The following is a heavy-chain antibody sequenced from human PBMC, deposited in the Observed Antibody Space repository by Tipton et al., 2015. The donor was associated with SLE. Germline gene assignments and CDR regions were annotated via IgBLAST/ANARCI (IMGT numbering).Heavy chain of an antibody. J-gene: IGHJ4*02. CDR3: ASLAVAGDFDY. V-gene: IGHV4-34*01. CDR2: INHSGST. CDR1: GGSFSGYY. Sequence: TLSLTCAVYGGSFSGYYWSWIRQPPGKGLEWIGEINHSGSTNYNPSLKSRVTISVDTSKNQFPLKLSSVTAADTAVYYCASLAVAGDFDYWGQGTLVTVSS. D-gene: IGHD6-19*01.